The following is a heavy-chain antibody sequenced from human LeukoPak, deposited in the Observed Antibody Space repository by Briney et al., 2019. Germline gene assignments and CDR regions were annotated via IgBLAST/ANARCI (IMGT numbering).Heavy chain of an antibody. Sequence: GGSLRLSCAASGFTFDDYAMHWVRQAPGKGLEWVSGISWNSSSIGYADSVKGRFTISRDNAKNSLYLQMNSLRAEDTALYYCAKDSGHYYGSGSYYYFDYWGQGTLVTVSS. J-gene: IGHJ4*02. V-gene: IGHV3-9*01. CDR3: AKDSGHYYGSGSYYYFDY. D-gene: IGHD3-10*01. CDR2: ISWNSSSI. CDR1: GFTFDDYA.